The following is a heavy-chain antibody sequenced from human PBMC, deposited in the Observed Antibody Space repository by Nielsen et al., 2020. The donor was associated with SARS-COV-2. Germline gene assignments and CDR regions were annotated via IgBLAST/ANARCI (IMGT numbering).Heavy chain of an antibody. CDR3: ARRWPWPARRVDV. Sequence: SETLSLTCTVSGASISSGSYYWSWIRQPAGKGLEWIGRIYTSGSTNHNPSLKSRVTISADTSKNQFSLNLRSATAADTAIYYCARRWPWPARRVDVWGQGTAVTVSS. CDR2: IYTSGST. J-gene: IGHJ6*02. D-gene: IGHD5-12*01. V-gene: IGHV4-61*02. CDR1: GASISSGSYY.